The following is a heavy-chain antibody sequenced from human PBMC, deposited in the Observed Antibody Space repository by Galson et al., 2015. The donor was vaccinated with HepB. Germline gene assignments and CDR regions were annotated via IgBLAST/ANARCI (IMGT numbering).Heavy chain of an antibody. Sequence: PALVKPTQTLTLTCTFSGFSLSTSGVGVGWIRQPPGKALEWLALIYWNDDRRYSPSLKSRLTITKDTSKNQVVLSMTNMDPVDIGTYYCALSRKLGMTFDYWGQGTLVTVSS. CDR2: IYWNDDR. CDR1: GFSLSTSGVG. V-gene: IGHV2-5*01. D-gene: IGHD7-27*01. CDR3: ALSRKLGMTFDY. J-gene: IGHJ4*02.